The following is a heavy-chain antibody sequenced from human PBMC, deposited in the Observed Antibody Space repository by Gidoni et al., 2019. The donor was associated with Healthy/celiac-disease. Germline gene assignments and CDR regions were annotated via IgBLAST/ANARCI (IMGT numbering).Heavy chain of an antibody. V-gene: IGHV2-5*01. Sequence: ALIYWNDDKRYSPSLKSRLTITKDTSKNQVVLTMTNMDPVDTATYYCAVTYSYDYFDYWGQGTLVTVSS. J-gene: IGHJ4*02. CDR3: AVTYSYDYFDY. D-gene: IGHD5-18*01. CDR2: IYWNDDK.